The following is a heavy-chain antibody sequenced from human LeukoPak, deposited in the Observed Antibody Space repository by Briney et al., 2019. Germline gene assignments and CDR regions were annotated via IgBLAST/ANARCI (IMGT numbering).Heavy chain of an antibody. CDR1: GGSISSYY. Sequence: SETLSLTCTVSGGSISSYYWSWNRQPPGKGLEWIGYIYYSGSTNYNPSLKSRVTISVDTPKNQFSLKLSSVTAADTAVYYCARGEMAAGFDYWGQGTLVTVSS. J-gene: IGHJ4*02. CDR2: IYYSGST. CDR3: ARGEMAAGFDY. V-gene: IGHV4-59*01. D-gene: IGHD5-24*01.